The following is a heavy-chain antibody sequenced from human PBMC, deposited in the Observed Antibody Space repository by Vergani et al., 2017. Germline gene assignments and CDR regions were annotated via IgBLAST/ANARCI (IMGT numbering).Heavy chain of an antibody. D-gene: IGHD2-2*01. J-gene: IGHJ3*02. V-gene: IGHV3-7*03. CDR3: VSGEDQLPDAFDI. CDR1: GFTFSSYW. CDR2: IKQDGSEK. Sequence: EVQLVESGGGLVQPGGSLRLSCAASGFTFSSYWMSWVRQAPGKGLEWVANIKQDGSEKYYVDSVKGRFTISRDNAKNSLYLQMNSLRAEDTAVYYCVSGEDQLPDAFDIWGQGTMVTVSS.